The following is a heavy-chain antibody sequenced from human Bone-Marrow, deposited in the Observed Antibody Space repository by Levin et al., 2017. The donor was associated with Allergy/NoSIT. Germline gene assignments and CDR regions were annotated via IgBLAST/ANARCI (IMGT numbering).Heavy chain of an antibody. Sequence: SCAASGFTFSSYGMNWVRQAPGKGLEWVSHISGDGRNTYYADSVKGRFTSSRDNSKRTLYLQMNSLSAEDTALYYCDKAIAAAGTAYWGQGTLVTVSS. V-gene: IGHV3-23*01. CDR1: GFTFSSYG. CDR3: DKAIAAAGTAY. J-gene: IGHJ4*02. D-gene: IGHD6-13*01. CDR2: ISGDGRNT.